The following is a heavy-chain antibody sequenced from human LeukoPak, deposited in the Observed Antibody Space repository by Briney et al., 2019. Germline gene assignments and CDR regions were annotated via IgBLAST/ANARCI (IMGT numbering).Heavy chain of an antibody. Sequence: PSETLSLTCGVSGFSISNGYYWSWIRQPPGKGLEWIGSIFRRGDTSYNPSLKGRVTMSVDTSKNQFSLSLDSVTAADTAVYYCAREVNFYGRYFDYWGQGIPVTVSS. CDR3: AREVNFYGRYFDY. V-gene: IGHV4-38-2*02. CDR2: IFRRGDT. CDR1: GFSISNGYY. J-gene: IGHJ4*02. D-gene: IGHD3-10*01.